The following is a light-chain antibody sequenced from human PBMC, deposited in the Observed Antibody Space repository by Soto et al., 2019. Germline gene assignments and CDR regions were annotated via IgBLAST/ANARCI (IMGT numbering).Light chain of an antibody. CDR1: QSVSSSY. CDR3: QQYGSSSFT. J-gene: IGKJ2*01. CDR2: GAS. Sequence: EIVLTQSPGTLSLSPGERATLSCRASQSVSSSYLAWYQQKPGQAPRLLIYGASSRATGIPDRFSGSRSGTDFTLTISRLEPEDFAVYYCQQYGSSSFTFGQGTKVDIK. V-gene: IGKV3-20*01.